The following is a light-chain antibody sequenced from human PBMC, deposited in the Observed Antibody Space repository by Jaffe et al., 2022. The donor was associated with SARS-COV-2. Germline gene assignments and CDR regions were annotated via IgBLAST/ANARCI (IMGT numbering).Light chain of an antibody. V-gene: IGKV3-20*01. CDR1: RSISSSY. CDR2: ATS. J-gene: IGKJ2*01. CDR3: QQYSRSLYT. Sequence: VLAQSPGTLSLSPGERATLSCRASRSISSSYLAWYQHKPGQAPRLLIYATSNRATGIPDKFSGSGSGTDFTLTISSLEPEDFAVYYCQQYSRSLYTFGQGTKLEIK.